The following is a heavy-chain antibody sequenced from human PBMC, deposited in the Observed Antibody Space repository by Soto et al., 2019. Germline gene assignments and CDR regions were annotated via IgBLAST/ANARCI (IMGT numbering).Heavy chain of an antibody. J-gene: IGHJ5*02. CDR2: VFYTGFT. CDR3: ARGGGETINLVGDWFDP. V-gene: IGHV4-39*01. D-gene: IGHD3-10*01. Sequence: SETLSLTCAVSGGSISGSYYYWGWLRQSPGKGPEWIGSVFYTGFTSYNPSLESRVSVSVDTSKNQFSLKVSGVSAADTAVYYCARGGGETINLVGDWFDPWGQGALVTVSS. CDR1: GGSISGSYYY.